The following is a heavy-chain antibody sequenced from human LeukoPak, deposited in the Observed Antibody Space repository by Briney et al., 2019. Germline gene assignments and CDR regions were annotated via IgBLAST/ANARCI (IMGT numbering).Heavy chain of an antibody. CDR2: IYYSGSA. V-gene: IGHV4-59*01. J-gene: IGHJ3*02. CDR1: GGSISSYY. CDR3: ARAYMVRGVMPPNAFDI. Sequence: SETLSLTCTVSGGSISSYYWSWIRQPPGKGLEWIGYIYYSGSANYNPSLKSRVTISVDTSKNQFSLKLSSVTAADTAVYYCARAYMVRGVMPPNAFDIWGQGTMVTVSS. D-gene: IGHD3-10*01.